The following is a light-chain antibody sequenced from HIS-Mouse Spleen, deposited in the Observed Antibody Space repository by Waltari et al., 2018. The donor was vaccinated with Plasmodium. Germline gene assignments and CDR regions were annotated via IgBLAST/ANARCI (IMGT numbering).Light chain of an antibody. CDR1: ALPQKY. V-gene: IGLV3-10*01. CDR2: EDS. CDR3: YSTDSSGNHRV. J-gene: IGLJ3*02. Sequence: SYELTQPPSVSVSPGQTARITCPGDALPQKYAYWYQQKSGQAPVLVMHEDSKRPSWIPERFSGSSSGTMATLTISGAQVEDEADYYCYSTDSSGNHRVFGGGTKLTVL.